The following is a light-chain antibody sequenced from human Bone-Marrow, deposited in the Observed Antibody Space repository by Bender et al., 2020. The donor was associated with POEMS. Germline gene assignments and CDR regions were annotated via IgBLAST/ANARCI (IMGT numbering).Light chain of an antibody. V-gene: IGLV2-11*01. CDR2: DVT. CDR1: SSDVGGYNY. Sequence: QSVLTQPPSVSGAPGQRVTISCTGSSSDVGGYNYVSWYQHYPGKAPKLLIYDVTKRPSGVPDRFSGSKSGKTASLTISGLQAEDEADYHCCSYAGTYLVVFGGGTKLTVL. CDR3: CSYAGTYLVV. J-gene: IGLJ3*02.